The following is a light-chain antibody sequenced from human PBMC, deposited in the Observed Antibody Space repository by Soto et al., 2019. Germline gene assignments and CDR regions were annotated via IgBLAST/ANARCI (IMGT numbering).Light chain of an antibody. Sequence: QSALTQPASVSGAPGQSITISCTGTSGDIGGYNYVSWYQQHPGNAPKLMIYEVSNRPSGVSDRFSGSKSGNTGSLTIAGLEAEDEASYYCSSYRTSTTFDVIFGGGTKLTVL. CDR1: SGDIGGYNY. CDR3: SSYRTSTTFDVI. CDR2: EVS. V-gene: IGLV2-14*01. J-gene: IGLJ2*01.